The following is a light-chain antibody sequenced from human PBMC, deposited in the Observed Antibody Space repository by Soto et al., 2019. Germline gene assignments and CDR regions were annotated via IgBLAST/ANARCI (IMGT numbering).Light chain of an antibody. CDR2: GAS. J-gene: IGKJ5*01. V-gene: IGKV3-20*01. CDR1: QSVSSSY. Sequence: EIVLTQSPGNLSLSPGERATLCCRASQSVSSSYLAWYQQKPGKAPRLLIYGASSRATGIPDRLSGSGSGTDFTLTIRRLEPEDFAVYYCQQYGSSITFGQGTRLEIK. CDR3: QQYGSSIT.